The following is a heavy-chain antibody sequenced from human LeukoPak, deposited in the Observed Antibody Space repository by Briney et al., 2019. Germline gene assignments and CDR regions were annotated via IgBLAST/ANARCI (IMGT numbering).Heavy chain of an antibody. J-gene: IGHJ6*02. CDR1: GFTFSSYS. V-gene: IGHV3-48*04. CDR3: AREGGPFVVVVAATYYYYGMDV. D-gene: IGHD2-15*01. CDR2: ISSSSSTI. Sequence: GGSLRLSCAASGFTFSSYSMNWVRQAPGKGLEWVSYISSSSSTIYYADSVKGRFTISRDNAKNSPYLQMNSLRAEDTAVYYCAREGGPFVVVVAATYYYYGMDVWGQGTTVTVSS.